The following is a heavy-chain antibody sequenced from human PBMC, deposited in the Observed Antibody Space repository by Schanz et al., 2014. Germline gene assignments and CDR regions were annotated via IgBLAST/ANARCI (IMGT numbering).Heavy chain of an antibody. CDR3: VRDSFFAFDY. D-gene: IGHD3-3*01. Sequence: EVELVESGGGLVQPGGSLRLSCASSGFSFTTYAMSWVRQAPGKGLEWVSSISSGGGSTYYADSVKGRFTISRDNSKNTLYLQMNSLRAEDTAVYYCVRDSFFAFDYWGQGTLVTVSS. CDR2: ISSGGGST. V-gene: IGHV3-23*04. J-gene: IGHJ4*02. CDR1: GFSFTTYA.